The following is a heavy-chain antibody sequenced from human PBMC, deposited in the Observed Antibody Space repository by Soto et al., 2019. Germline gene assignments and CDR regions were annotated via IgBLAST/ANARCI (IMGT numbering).Heavy chain of an antibody. CDR3: AKEEPPKRNFGS. Sequence: QVELVQSGAEVKKPGSSVKVSCKTSGGTFSSYAINWVRQAPGQGLEWMGRITPIFDKVIYAQKLQGRLTIDPDESTSTAYMGLSSLTAEDTAVIYLAKEEPPKRNFGSCGQGTLVTVSS. D-gene: IGHD1-1*01. CDR1: GGTFSSYA. CDR2: ITPIFDKV. V-gene: IGHV1-69*15. J-gene: IGHJ4*02.